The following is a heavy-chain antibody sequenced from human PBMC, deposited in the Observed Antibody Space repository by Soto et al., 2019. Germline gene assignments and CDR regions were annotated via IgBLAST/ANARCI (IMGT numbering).Heavy chain of an antibody. CDR3: ASHYDMWSGYLSPVDY. CDR2: IDTSGTKI. D-gene: IGHD3-3*01. CDR1: GYTFSDYY. J-gene: IGHJ4*02. V-gene: IGHV3-11*01. Sequence: GGSLRLTCAASGYTFSDYYMSWIRQAPGKGLEWISYIDTSGTKIYYADSVKGRFTITRDNAKNSLYLEMNSLRDEDTAVYYCASHYDMWSGYLSPVDYWGQGTLVTVSS.